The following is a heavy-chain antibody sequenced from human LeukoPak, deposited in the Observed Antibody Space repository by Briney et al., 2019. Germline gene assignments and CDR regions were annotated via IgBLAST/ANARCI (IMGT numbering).Heavy chain of an antibody. CDR3: ARERRSNNHYYHHFTKNYFDY. CDR2: INHSGST. J-gene: IGHJ4*02. D-gene: IGHD1-14*01. V-gene: IGHV4-34*01. Sequence: SETLSLTCAVYGGSFSGYYWSWIRQPPGKGLEWIGEINHSGSTNYNPSLKSRVTISVDTSKNQFSLKLSSVTAADTAVYYCARERRSNNHYYHHFTKNYFDYWGQGTLVTVSS. CDR1: GGSFSGYY.